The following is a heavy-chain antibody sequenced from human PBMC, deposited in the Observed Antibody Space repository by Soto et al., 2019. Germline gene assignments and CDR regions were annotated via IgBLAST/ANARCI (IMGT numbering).Heavy chain of an antibody. CDR1: GFTFSGSA. Sequence: GGSLRLSCAASGFTFSGSAMHWVRQASGKGLEWVGRIRSKANSYATAYAASVKGRFTISRDDSKNTAYLQMNSLKTEDTAVYYCTRLLAGSVYWGQGTLVTVSS. V-gene: IGHV3-73*01. D-gene: IGHD6-19*01. CDR2: IRSKANSYAT. J-gene: IGHJ4*02. CDR3: TRLLAGSVY.